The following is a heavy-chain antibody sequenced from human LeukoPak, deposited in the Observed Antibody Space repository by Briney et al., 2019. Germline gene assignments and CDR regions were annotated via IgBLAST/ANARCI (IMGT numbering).Heavy chain of an antibody. Sequence: SETLSLTCAVYGGSFSGYYWSWIRQPPGKGLEWIGEINHSGSTNYNPSLKSRVTISVDTSKNRFSLKLSSVTAADTAVYYCARDATHFDYWGQGTLVTVSS. V-gene: IGHV4-34*01. J-gene: IGHJ4*02. CDR2: INHSGST. CDR1: GGSFSGYY. CDR3: ARDATHFDY.